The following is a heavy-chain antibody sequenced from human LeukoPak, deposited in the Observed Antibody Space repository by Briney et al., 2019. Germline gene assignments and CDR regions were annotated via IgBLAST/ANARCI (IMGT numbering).Heavy chain of an antibody. V-gene: IGHV4-39*01. J-gene: IGHJ4*02. Sequence: SETLSLTCTVSGGSISSSSYYWGWIRQPPGKGLEWIGRIYYSGSICYNPYLKSRVTISVDTSKNQFSLRLSSVTAADTAVYYCARVDCSSTSCYHFDYWGQGTLVTVSS. CDR1: GGSISSSSYY. D-gene: IGHD2-2*01. CDR2: IYYSGSI. CDR3: ARVDCSSTSCYHFDY.